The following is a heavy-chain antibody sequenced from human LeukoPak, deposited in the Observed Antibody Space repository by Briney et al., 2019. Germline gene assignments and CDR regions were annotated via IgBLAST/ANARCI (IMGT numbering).Heavy chain of an antibody. D-gene: IGHD3-10*01. J-gene: IGHJ4*02. V-gene: IGHV3-53*01. CDR2: IYSGGST. CDR1: GFTVSSNY. CDR3: ARAYYYGSGPPGY. Sequence: GGSLRLSCAASGFTVSSNYMSWVRQAPGKGLEWVSVIYSGGSTYYADSVKGRFTISGDNSKNTLYLQMNSLRAEDTAVYYCARAYYYGSGPPGYWGQGTLVTVSS.